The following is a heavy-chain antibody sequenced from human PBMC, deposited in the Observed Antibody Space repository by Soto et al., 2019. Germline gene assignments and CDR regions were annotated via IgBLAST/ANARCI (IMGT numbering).Heavy chain of an antibody. J-gene: IGHJ4*02. Sequence: QVQLVESGGGVVQPGRSLRLSCAASGFIFSTYGMHWVRQAPGKGLEWVAVISHDGSDKFYADSVKGRFTISRDNSKNSLYLQMNSLTTEDTAVYDCAKLIDSGDFEYWGQGNLVTVSS. CDR2: ISHDGSDK. V-gene: IGHV3-30*18. CDR1: GFIFSTYG. CDR3: AKLIDSGDFEY. D-gene: IGHD3-10*01.